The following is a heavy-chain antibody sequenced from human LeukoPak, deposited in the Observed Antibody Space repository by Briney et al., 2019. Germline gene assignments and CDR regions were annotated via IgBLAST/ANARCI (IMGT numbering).Heavy chain of an antibody. V-gene: IGHV4-59*08. Sequence: SETLSLTCSVSGDSISGYYWSWIRQPPGKGLEWIGYIYYTGSTNYNPSLKSRVTISVDTSKNQFSLKLSSVTAADTAVYYCARHDYGSGSSNWFDPWGQGTLVTVSS. J-gene: IGHJ5*02. CDR3: ARHDYGSGSSNWFDP. CDR2: IYYTGST. CDR1: GDSISGYY. D-gene: IGHD3-10*01.